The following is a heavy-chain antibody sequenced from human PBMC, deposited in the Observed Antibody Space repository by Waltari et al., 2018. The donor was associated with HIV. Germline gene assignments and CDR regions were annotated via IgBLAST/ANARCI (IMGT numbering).Heavy chain of an antibody. Sequence: QITLKESGPTLVKPTQTLTLTCPFSGFSLNTSGVGVGWIRQPPGKAPEWVALIYWNDEKRYSPSLKSRLTITKDTSKNQVVLTMTNMDPVDTATYDCAHRRLGRAVAGILYNWFDPWGQGILVTVSS. D-gene: IGHD6-19*01. J-gene: IGHJ5*02. V-gene: IGHV2-5*01. CDR3: AHRRLGRAVAGILYNWFDP. CDR2: IYWNDEK. CDR1: GFSLNTSGVG.